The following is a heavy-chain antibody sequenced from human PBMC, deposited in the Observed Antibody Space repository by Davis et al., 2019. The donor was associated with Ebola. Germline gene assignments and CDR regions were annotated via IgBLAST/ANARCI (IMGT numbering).Heavy chain of an antibody. J-gene: IGHJ2*01. Sequence: ASVKVSCKASGYTFTGYYMHWVRQAPGQGFEWMGWINPNSGGTNYAQKFQGWVTMTRDTSISTAYMELSRLRSDDTAVYYCARGRGDGYNYDWYFDLWGRGTLVTVSS. V-gene: IGHV1-2*04. CDR3: ARGRGDGYNYDWYFDL. CDR2: INPNSGGT. D-gene: IGHD5-24*01. CDR1: GYTFTGYY.